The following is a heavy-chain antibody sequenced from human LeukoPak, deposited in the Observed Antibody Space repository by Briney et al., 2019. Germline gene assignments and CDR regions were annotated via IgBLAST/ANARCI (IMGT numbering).Heavy chain of an antibody. CDR3: ARGLNNRKSGRRFDVFEI. V-gene: IGHV4-59*01. D-gene: IGHD1-14*01. Sequence: SETLSLTCTVSGGSISSYYWSWIRQPPGKGLEWIGYIYYSGSTNYNPSLKSRVTISVDTSKNQFSLKLSSVTAADTAVYYCARGLNNRKSGRRFDVFEIWGRGTMVTVSS. CDR2: IYYSGST. CDR1: GGSISSYY. J-gene: IGHJ3*02.